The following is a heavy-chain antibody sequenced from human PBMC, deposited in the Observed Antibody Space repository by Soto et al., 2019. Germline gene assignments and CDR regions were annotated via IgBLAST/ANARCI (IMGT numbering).Heavy chain of an antibody. CDR2: VYYNENT. Sequence: SETLSLTGSVSGASINNFADYLGWIRQPPGKGLEWIGTVYYNENTYYNPSLRSRVAISVDTAKNQFSLNLRSVTAADTAVYFCARRERYYGSPGWFDPWGQGTLVTVSS. CDR3: ARRERYYGSPGWFDP. V-gene: IGHV4-39*01. J-gene: IGHJ5*01. CDR1: GASINNFADY. D-gene: IGHD3-10*01.